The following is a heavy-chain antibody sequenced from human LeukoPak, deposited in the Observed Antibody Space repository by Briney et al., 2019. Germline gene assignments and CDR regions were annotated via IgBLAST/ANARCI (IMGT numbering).Heavy chain of an antibody. CDR2: MNPNSGNT. Sequence: ASVKVSCTAPGYTFTSYDINCVRDATGHGVECVGWMNPNSGNTGYAQKFQGRVTIARNTSISTAYMELSSLRSEDTAVYYCARDGADYGGNGGFDYWGQGTLVTVSS. CDR3: ARDGADYGGNGGFDY. CDR1: GYTFTSYD. J-gene: IGHJ4*02. V-gene: IGHV1-8*03. D-gene: IGHD4-23*01.